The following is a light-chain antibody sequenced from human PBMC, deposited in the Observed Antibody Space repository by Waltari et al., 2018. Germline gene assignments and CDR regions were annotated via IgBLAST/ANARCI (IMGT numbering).Light chain of an antibody. J-gene: IGLJ3*02. Sequence: QSVLAQPPSASGTPGQGVTVSCSGSGSNIGRNAVSWYQQVPGTAPKLLIHTDNQRPSGVPDRFSGSKSGTSASLAISGLQSEDEAHYYCAAWDDSLNGRVFGGGTEVTVL. CDR3: AAWDDSLNGRV. V-gene: IGLV1-44*01. CDR1: GSNIGRNA. CDR2: TDN.